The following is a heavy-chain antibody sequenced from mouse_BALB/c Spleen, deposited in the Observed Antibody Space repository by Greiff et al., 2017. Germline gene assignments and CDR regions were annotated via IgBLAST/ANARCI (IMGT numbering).Heavy chain of an antibody. Sequence: VQLQQSGAELVRSGASVKLSCTASGFNIKDYYMHWVKQRPEQGLEWIGWIDPENGDTEYAPQFQGKATMTADTSSNTAYLQLSSLTSEDTAVYYCNADYDWFAYWGQGTLVTVSA. J-gene: IGHJ3*01. CDR2: IDPENGDT. V-gene: IGHV14-4*02. CDR3: NADYDWFAY. D-gene: IGHD2-4*01. CDR1: GFNIKDYY.